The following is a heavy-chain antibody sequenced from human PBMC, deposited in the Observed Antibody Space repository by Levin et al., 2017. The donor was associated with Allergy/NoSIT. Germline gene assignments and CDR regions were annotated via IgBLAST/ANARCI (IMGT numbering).Heavy chain of an antibody. J-gene: IGHJ4*02. Sequence: GGSLRLSCTASGFTFGDYSMNWFRQAPGKGLEWVAFIASKAYGGASEYAASVKGRHTFSRDDVNNSAHLQMNSLRTEDTAVYYCARSSGLFNDYWGQGTLVTVSS. CDR1: GFTFGDYS. D-gene: IGHD3-10*01. V-gene: IGHV3-49*03. CDR3: ARSSGLFNDY. CDR2: IASKAYGGAS.